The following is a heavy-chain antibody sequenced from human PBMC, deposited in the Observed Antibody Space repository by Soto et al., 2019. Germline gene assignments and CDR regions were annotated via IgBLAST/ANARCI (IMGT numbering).Heavy chain of an antibody. CDR3: SRHPVRFCSGGNCYSFTDDY. CDR1: GGSISHYY. Sequence: SETLSLTCTVSGGSISHYYWTWIRQPPGKGLEWIGYVYSGSTSYNPSLKSRVTMSVDTSKNQFSLKLTSVTAADTAVYYCSRHPVRFCSGGNCYSFTDDYWGQGTLVTVSS. CDR2: VYSGST. D-gene: IGHD2-15*01. V-gene: IGHV4-59*08. J-gene: IGHJ4*02.